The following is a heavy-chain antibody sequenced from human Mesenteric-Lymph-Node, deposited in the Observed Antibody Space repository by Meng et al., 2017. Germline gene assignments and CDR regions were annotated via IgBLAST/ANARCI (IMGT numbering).Heavy chain of an antibody. CDR2: INHSGST. V-gene: IGHV4-34*01. CDR1: GGSFSGYY. Sequence: QVQLQESGPGLLKPSETLSLTCAVYGGSFSGYYWSWIRQPPGKGLEWIGEINHSGSTNYNPSLKSRVTISVDTSKNQFSLKLSSVTAADTAVYYCATEERGYFDYWGQGTLVTVSS. CDR3: ATEERGYFDY. J-gene: IGHJ4*02. D-gene: IGHD1-1*01.